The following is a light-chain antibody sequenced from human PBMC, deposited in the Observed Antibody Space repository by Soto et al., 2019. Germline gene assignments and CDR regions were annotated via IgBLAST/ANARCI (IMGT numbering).Light chain of an antibody. J-gene: IGLJ2*01. Sequence: QSVLTQPASVSGSPGQSITISCTGTSSDVGGYNYVSWYQQHPGKAPKLMIYDVSNRPSGVSNRFSGSKSGNTASLTISGLQAEDEADYYCSSYTSSHVVFGGGTMVTVL. V-gene: IGLV2-14*01. CDR3: SSYTSSHVV. CDR2: DVS. CDR1: SSDVGGYNY.